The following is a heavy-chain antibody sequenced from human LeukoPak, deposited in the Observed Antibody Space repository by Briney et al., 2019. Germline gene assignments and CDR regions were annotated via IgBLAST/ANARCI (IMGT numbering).Heavy chain of an antibody. J-gene: IGHJ4*02. CDR3: ARDVVGLGYSDY. CDR1: GFTFSSYE. Sequence: PGGSLRLSCAASGFTFSSYEMNWVRQAPGKGLEWVSYISGSGATIYYADSVKGRFTISRDNAKNSLYLQMNSLRAEDTPVYCCARDVVGLGYSDYWGQGTLVTVSS. CDR2: ISGSGATI. D-gene: IGHD2-21*01. V-gene: IGHV3-48*03.